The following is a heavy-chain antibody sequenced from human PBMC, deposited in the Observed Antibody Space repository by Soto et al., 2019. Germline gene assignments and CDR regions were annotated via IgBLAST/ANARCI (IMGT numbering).Heavy chain of an antibody. CDR1: GGTFSSYA. CDR2: IIPIFGTA. D-gene: IGHD3-3*01. Sequence: SVKVSCKASGGTFSSYAISWVRQAPGEGLEWMGGIIPIFGTANYAQKFQGRVTITADESTSTAYMELSSLSSEDTAVYYCARLASERVVTATADYWGQGTLVTVSS. J-gene: IGHJ4*02. V-gene: IGHV1-69*13. CDR3: ARLASERVVTATADY.